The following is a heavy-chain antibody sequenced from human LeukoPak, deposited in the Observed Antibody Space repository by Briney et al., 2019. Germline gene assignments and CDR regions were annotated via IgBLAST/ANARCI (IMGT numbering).Heavy chain of an antibody. CDR3: AREHPVAIAADY. D-gene: IGHD6-25*01. V-gene: IGHV4-4*07. Sequence: SETLSLTCTVSGGSINGYYWSSIRQPAGKGLEWIGRIYSTGSTNYNPSLKSRVTMSVDTSKNQFSLKLTPVTAADTAVYYCAREHPVAIAADYWGQGTLVTVSS. CDR1: GGSINGYY. CDR2: IYSTGST. J-gene: IGHJ4*02.